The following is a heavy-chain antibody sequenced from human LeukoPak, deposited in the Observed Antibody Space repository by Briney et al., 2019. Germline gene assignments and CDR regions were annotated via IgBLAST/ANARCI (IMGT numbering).Heavy chain of an antibody. CDR1: GFTFRNYW. J-gene: IGHJ5*01. CDR3: AKGGAVAGWYDY. V-gene: IGHV3-7*01. CDR2: IKQDGSEK. Sequence: GGSLRLSCAASGFTFRNYWMSWARQAPGKGLEWVANIKQDGSEKYYVDSVKGRFTFSRDNSKNSLYLQMNSLRAEDTAVYYCAKGGAVAGWYDYWGHGTLVTVSS. D-gene: IGHD6-19*01.